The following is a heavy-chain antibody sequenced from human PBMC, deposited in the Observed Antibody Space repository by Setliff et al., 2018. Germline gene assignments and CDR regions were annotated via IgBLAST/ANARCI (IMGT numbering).Heavy chain of an antibody. D-gene: IGHD6-13*01. CDR3: ASAGHSGSWFPFDAFHI. Sequence: PGGSLRLSCAASGFTFSTHSMNWVRQAPGKGLEWVSSISRSSTYIYYADSMKGRFTISRANAKNSLYLQMNSLRAEDTAVYYCASAGHSGSWFPFDAFHIWGQGTMVTVSS. CDR2: ISRSSTYI. CDR1: GFTFSTHS. V-gene: IGHV3-21*01. J-gene: IGHJ3*02.